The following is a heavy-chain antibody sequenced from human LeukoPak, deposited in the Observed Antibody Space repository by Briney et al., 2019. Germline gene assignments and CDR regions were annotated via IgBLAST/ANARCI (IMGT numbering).Heavy chain of an antibody. D-gene: IGHD5-18*01. CDR2: ISSSSSYI. V-gene: IGHV3-21*01. CDR1: GFSFSNYA. Sequence: GGSLRLSCAASGFSFSNYAFHWVRQAPGKGLEWVSSISSSSSYIYYADSVKGRFTISRDNAKNSLYLQMNSLRAEDTAVYYCARADWDTAMIDYWGQGTLVTASS. J-gene: IGHJ4*02. CDR3: ARADWDTAMIDY.